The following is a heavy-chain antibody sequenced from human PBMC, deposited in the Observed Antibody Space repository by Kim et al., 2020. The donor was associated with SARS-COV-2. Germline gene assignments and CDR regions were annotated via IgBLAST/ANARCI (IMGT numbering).Heavy chain of an antibody. CDR2: ISSSGSTI. D-gene: IGHD5-12*01. CDR3: ASQYSGYDYENYYYGMDV. V-gene: IGHV3-11*04. Sequence: GGSLRLSCAASGFTFSDYYMSWIRQAPGKGLEWVSYISSSGSTIYYADSVKGRFTISRDNAKNSLYLQMNSLRAEDTAVYYCASQYSGYDYENYYYGMDVWGQGTEVTVSS. CDR1: GFTFSDYY. J-gene: IGHJ6*02.